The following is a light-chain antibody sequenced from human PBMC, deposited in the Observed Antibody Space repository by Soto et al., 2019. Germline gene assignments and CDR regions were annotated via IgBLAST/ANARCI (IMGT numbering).Light chain of an antibody. CDR2: DDS. V-gene: IGLV3-21*02. CDR3: QVWDRGSCPHVV. CDR1: NIGSKR. J-gene: IGLJ2*01. Sequence: SYELTQPPSVPVAPGQTAKITCGGSNIGSKRVHGYQQQPDQAPVLVIYDDSDRPSGIPERFSGSNSGNTATLTISRFEAGDEADYYCQVWDRGSCPHVVFGGGTKVTVL.